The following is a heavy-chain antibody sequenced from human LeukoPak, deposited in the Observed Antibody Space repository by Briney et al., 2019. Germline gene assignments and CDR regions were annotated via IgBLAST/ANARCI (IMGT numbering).Heavy chain of an antibody. D-gene: IGHD1-26*01. CDR1: GFTFDDYA. V-gene: IGHV3-9*03. CDR2: ISWNSGSI. J-gene: IGHJ3*02. Sequence: GGSLRLSCAASGFTFDDYAMHWVRQAPGKGLEWVSGISWNSGSIGYADSVKGRFTISRDNAKNSLYLQMNSLRAEDMALYYCAKDIWTRRGIVGATTGAFDIWGQGTMVTVSS. CDR3: AKDIWTRRGIVGATTGAFDI.